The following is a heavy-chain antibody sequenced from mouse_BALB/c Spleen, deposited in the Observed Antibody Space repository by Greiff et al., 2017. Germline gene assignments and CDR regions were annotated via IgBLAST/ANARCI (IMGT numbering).Heavy chain of an antibody. V-gene: IGHV1-87*01. Sequence: VQLQQSGAELARPGASVKLSCKASGYTFTSYWMQWVKQRPGQGLEWIGAIYPGDGDTRYTQKFKGKATLTADKSSSTAYMQLSSLASEDSAVYYCARRAEDYAMDYWGQGTSVTVSS. CDR1: GYTFTSYW. CDR3: ARRAEDYAMDY. CDR2: IYPGDGDT. D-gene: IGHD3-3*01. J-gene: IGHJ4*01.